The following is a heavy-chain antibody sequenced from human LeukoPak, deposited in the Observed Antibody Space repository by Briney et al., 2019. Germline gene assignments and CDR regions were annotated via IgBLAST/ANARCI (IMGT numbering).Heavy chain of an antibody. CDR3: AIGYCSSTSCHTLDY. V-gene: IGHV4-34*01. CDR1: GGSFSGYY. D-gene: IGHD2-2*02. J-gene: IGHJ4*02. Sequence: SETLSLTCAVYGGSFSGYYWSWIRQPPGKGLEWVGEINHSGSTNYNPSLKSRVTISVDTSKNQFSLKLSSVTAADTAVYYCAIGYCSSTSCHTLDYWGQGTLVTVSS. CDR2: INHSGST.